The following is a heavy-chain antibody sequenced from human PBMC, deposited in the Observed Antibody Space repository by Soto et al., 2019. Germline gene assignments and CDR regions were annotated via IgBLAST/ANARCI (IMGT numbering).Heavy chain of an antibody. CDR1: GFTFSSYA. D-gene: IGHD3-10*01. V-gene: IGHV3-30*04. Sequence: GGSLRLSWAASGFTFSSYAMHWVRQAPGKGLEWVAVISYDGSNKYYADSVKGRFTITRDKSKNTLYLQMNSLRAEDTAVYYCAGSAQGITIYHYYGMDVWGQGTTVTVSS. CDR2: ISYDGSNK. J-gene: IGHJ6*02. CDR3: AGSAQGITIYHYYGMDV.